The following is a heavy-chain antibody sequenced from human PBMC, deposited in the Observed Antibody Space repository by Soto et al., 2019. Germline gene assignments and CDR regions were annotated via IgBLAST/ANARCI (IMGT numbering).Heavy chain of an antibody. J-gene: IGHJ3*02. D-gene: IGHD3-22*01. V-gene: IGHV4-30-4*01. CDR2: TYHSGRT. CDR3: ARRHYYDSSGYADALDI. CDR1: GDSISSGDYY. Sequence: SETLSLTCTVSGDSISSGDYYWSWIRQSPDKGLEWIGYTYHSGRTYYKPSLKSRVTISADTSKNQFSLKLSSVTAADTAVYYCARRHYYDSSGYADALDIWGQGTSVTVSS.